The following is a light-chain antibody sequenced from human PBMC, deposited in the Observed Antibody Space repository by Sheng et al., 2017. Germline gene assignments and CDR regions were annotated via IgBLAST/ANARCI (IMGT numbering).Light chain of an antibody. CDR1: KLGGVN. CDR2: KI. Sequence: SYELTQPPSNVRVPTDRQSPSPRSGEKLGGVNMLVGINRRQASLLCWSCIKIERGPRGVPERFSGSNSGSTATLTISGAQAVDEADYYCQTWDSGTASYVIGTGTKVTVL. V-gene: IGLV3-1*01. J-gene: IGLJ1*01. CDR3: QTWDSGTASYV.